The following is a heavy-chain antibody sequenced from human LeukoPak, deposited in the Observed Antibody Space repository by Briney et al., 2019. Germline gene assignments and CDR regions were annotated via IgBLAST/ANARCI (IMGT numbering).Heavy chain of an antibody. Sequence: ASVKVSCKASGYTFTSYYMHWVRQAPGQGLEWMGIINPSGGSTSYAQKFQGRVTMTRDTSTSTVYMELSSLRSEDTAVYYCARDDYGGNSGGVGIDYWGHGTLVTVSS. CDR2: INPSGGST. V-gene: IGHV1-46*01. CDR3: ARDDYGGNSGGVGIDY. J-gene: IGHJ4*01. D-gene: IGHD4-23*01. CDR1: GYTFTSYY.